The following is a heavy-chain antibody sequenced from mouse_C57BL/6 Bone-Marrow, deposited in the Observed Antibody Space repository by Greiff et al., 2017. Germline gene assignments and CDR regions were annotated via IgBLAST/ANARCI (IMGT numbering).Heavy chain of an antibody. V-gene: IGHV1-81*01. CDR2: IYPRSGNT. D-gene: IGHD2-2*01. CDR3: ARHTMVTVWYFDV. CDR1: GYTFTSYG. J-gene: IGHJ1*03. Sequence: QVQLQQSGAELARPGASVKLSCKASGYTFTSYGISWVKQRTGQGLEWIGEIYPRSGNTYYNEKFKGKATLTADKSSSTAYMELRSLTSEDSAVYFCARHTMVTVWYFDVWGTGTTVTVSS.